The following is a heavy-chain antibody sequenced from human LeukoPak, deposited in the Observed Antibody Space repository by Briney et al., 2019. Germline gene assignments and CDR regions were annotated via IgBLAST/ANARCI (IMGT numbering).Heavy chain of an antibody. CDR2: IIPIFGTA. CDR1: GGTFSSYA. V-gene: IGHV1-69*01. D-gene: IGHD1-7*01. CDR3: ARGAVNWNLYYYYMDV. Sequence: EASVKVSCKASGGTFSSYAISWVRQAPGQGLEWMGGIIPIFGTANYAQKFQGRVTITADESTSTAYMELSSLRSEDTAVYYCARGAVNWNLYYYYMDVWGKGTTVTVSS. J-gene: IGHJ6*03.